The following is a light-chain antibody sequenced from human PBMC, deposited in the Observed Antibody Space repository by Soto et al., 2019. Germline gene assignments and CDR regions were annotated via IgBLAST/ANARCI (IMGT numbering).Light chain of an antibody. Sequence: IVMTQSPATLSVSPGERGTRSCRAIQSFRSNLAWYQQKPGLAPMLLIYGASTRATGIPDRFSGSGSGTDFTLTISRLEPEDFAVYYFQQYGSSCTFGQGTKVDI. J-gene: IGKJ1*01. CDR1: QSFRSN. CDR2: GAS. V-gene: IGKV3-20*01. CDR3: QQYGSSCT.